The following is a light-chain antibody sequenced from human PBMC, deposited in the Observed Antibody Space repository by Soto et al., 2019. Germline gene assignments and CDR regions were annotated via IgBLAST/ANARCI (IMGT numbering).Light chain of an antibody. CDR3: TSYAGGNNV. J-gene: IGLJ1*01. CDR2: EVN. V-gene: IGLV2-8*01. Sequence: QSALTQPPSASGSPGQSVTFSYTGTSSDVDGYNYVSWYQQHPGKVPKLLVYEVNKRPSGVPDRFSGSKSGNTASLTVSGLQAEDEADYYCTSYAGGNNVFGTGTKLTVL. CDR1: SSDVDGYNY.